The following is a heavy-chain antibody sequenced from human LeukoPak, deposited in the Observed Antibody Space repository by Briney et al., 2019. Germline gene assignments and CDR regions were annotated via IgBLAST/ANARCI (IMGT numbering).Heavy chain of an antibody. CDR2: IGGDGVGK. Sequence: GGSLRLSCVASGFIFRNYAMTWVRQAPGKGLEWVSAIGGDGVGKDYADSVKGRFTISRDNSKSTLYLQMNSLRAEDTALYYCAKRMGGTPDHWGLGTLVTIS. J-gene: IGHJ5*02. V-gene: IGHV3-23*01. CDR3: AKRMGGTPDH. CDR1: GFIFRNYA. D-gene: IGHD1-26*01.